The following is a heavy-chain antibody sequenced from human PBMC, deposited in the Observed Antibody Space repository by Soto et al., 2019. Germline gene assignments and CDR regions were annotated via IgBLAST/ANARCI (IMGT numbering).Heavy chain of an antibody. CDR3: ARDRYDILTGYVRYGMDV. CDR2: INPNSGGT. D-gene: IGHD3-9*01. CDR1: GYTFTSYG. J-gene: IGHJ6*02. Sequence: ASVKVSSKASGYTFTSYGITWVRQAPGQGLEWMGWINPNSGGTNYAQKFQGWVTMTRDTSISTAYMELSRLRSDDTAVYYCARDRYDILTGYVRYGMDVWG. V-gene: IGHV1-2*04.